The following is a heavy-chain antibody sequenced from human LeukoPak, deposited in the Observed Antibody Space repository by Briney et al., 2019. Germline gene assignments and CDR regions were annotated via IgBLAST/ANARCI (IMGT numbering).Heavy chain of an antibody. J-gene: IGHJ4*02. CDR1: GFTVSSNY. CDR2: IYSGGST. CDR3: AREYSSSSGLDY. Sequence: PGGSLRLSCAASGFTVSSNYMSWVRQAPGKGLEWVSVIYSGGSTYYADSVKGRFTISRDNSKNTLYLQMNSLRAEDTAVYYCAREYSSSSGLDYWGQGTLVTVSS. V-gene: IGHV3-53*01. D-gene: IGHD6-6*01.